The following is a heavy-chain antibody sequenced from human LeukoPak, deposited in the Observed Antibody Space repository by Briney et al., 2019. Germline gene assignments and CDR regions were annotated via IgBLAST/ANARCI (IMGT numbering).Heavy chain of an antibody. CDR2: INHSGST. CDR3: ARPLAARRSQAAFDI. Sequence: SETLSLTFAVYGGSFSGYYWSWIRQPPGKGLEWIGEINHSGSTNYNPSLKSRVTISVDTSKNQFSLKLSSVTAADTAVYYCARPLAARRSQAAFDIWGQGTMVTVSS. J-gene: IGHJ3*02. CDR1: GGSFSGYY. D-gene: IGHD6-6*01. V-gene: IGHV4-34*01.